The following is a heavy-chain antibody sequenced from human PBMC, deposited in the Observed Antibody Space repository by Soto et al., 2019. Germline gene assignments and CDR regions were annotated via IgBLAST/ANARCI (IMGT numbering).Heavy chain of an antibody. CDR2: ISYDGSNK. CDR1: GFTFSSYG. V-gene: IGHV3-30*18. Sequence: GGSLRLSCAASGFTFSSYGMHWVRQAPGKGLEWVAVISYDGSNKYYADSVKGRFTISRDNSKNTLYLQMSSLGAEDTAVYYCVKDGSSGWPYYYGMDVWGQGTTVTVSS. J-gene: IGHJ6*02. CDR3: VKDGSSGWPYYYGMDV. D-gene: IGHD6-19*01.